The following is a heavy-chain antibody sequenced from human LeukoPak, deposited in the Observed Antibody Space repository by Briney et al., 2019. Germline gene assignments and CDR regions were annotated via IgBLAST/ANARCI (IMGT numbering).Heavy chain of an antibody. Sequence: PGGSLRLSCAASGFTFSSYAMSWVRQAPGKGLERVSAISGSGGSTYYADSVKGRFTISRDNSKNTLYLQMNSLRAEDTAVYYCAKGPAMAFYYYYYYMDVWGKGTTVTVSS. J-gene: IGHJ6*03. D-gene: IGHD5-18*01. CDR2: ISGSGGST. V-gene: IGHV3-23*01. CDR3: AKGPAMAFYYYYYYMDV. CDR1: GFTFSSYA.